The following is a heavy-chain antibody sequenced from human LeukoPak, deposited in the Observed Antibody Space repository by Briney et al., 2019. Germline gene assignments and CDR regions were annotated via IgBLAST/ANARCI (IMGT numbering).Heavy chain of an antibody. J-gene: IGHJ6*03. CDR3: AKVVGYCSGGSCQYYYYMDV. D-gene: IGHD2-15*01. CDR2: IRYDGSNK. V-gene: IGHV3-30*02. Sequence: PGGSLRLSCAASGFTFGSYSMNWVRQAPGKGLEWVAFIRYDGSNKYYADSVKGRFTISRDNSKNTLYLQMNSLRAEDTAVYYCAKVVGYCSGGSCQYYYYMDVWGKGTTVTISS. CDR1: GFTFGSYS.